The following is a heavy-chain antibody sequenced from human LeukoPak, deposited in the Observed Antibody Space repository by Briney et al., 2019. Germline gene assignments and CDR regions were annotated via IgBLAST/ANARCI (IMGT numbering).Heavy chain of an antibody. Sequence: SETLSLTCTVSGGSISSYYWSWIRQPPGKGLEWIGYIYYSGSTNYNPSLKSRVTISVDTSKNQFSLKLSSVTAADTAVYYCARLSPEGYYFDYWGQGTPVTVSS. CDR1: GGSISSYY. CDR3: ARLSPEGYYFDY. J-gene: IGHJ4*02. V-gene: IGHV4-59*08. CDR2: IYYSGST.